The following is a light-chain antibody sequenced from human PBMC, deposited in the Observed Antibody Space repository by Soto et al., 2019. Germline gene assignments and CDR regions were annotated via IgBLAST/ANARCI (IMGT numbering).Light chain of an antibody. J-gene: IGKJ2*01. CDR2: GAS. Sequence: EIVMTDSPATVSLSRWELATLSCRASPGVSNTLAWYQQRPGQAPRLLIYGASIRAPGIPARFSGGGSGTEFTLTITSLQSEDFAVHYCQQYENWPYTFGQATKVDIK. V-gene: IGKV3-15*01. CDR3: QQYENWPYT. CDR1: PGVSNT.